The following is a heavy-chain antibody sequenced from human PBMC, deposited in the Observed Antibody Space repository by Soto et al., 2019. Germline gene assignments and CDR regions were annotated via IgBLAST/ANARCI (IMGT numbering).Heavy chain of an antibody. CDR2: INPNSGGT. V-gene: IGHV1-2*04. CDR3: ARGLSDSSVYSEYGIDV. Sequence: QVQLVQSGAEVKKPGASVKVSCKASGYTFTGYYMHWVRLAPGQGLEWMGWINPNSGGTNYAQKCHGWLTMTRDTSIRTAYMELRRLRSDDTAVYYGARGLSDSSVYSEYGIDVWGQGTTVTVSS. J-gene: IGHJ6*02. CDR1: GYTFTGYY. D-gene: IGHD3-22*01.